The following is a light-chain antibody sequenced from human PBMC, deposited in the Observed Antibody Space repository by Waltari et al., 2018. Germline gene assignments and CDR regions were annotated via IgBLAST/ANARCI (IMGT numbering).Light chain of an antibody. CDR3: MIWHRGVWV. CDR1: SGVNVVSYN. Sequence: QAVVTQPSSLSASPGASASLTCTLRSGVNVVSYNIYWYQQKAGSPPQFLLRYKSVSDKKLGSGVPSRFSVSKDASANVGILLISGLRSEDEADYYCMIWHRGVWVSGGGTQLTVL. J-gene: IGLJ3*02. CDR2: YKSVSDK. V-gene: IGLV5-45*03.